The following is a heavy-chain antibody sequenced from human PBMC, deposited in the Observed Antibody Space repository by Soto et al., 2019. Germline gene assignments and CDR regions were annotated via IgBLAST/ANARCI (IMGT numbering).Heavy chain of an antibody. CDR2: INPSGGST. J-gene: IGHJ3*02. V-gene: IGHV1-46*01. CDR3: ATPGVVVPAAIGAFDI. CDR1: GYTFTSHY. Sequence: ASVKVSCKASGYTFTSHYMHWVRQAPGQGLEWMGIINPSGGSTSYAQKFQGRVTMTRDTSTSTVYMELSSLRSEDTAVYYCATPGVVVPAAIGAFDIWGQGTMVTVSS. D-gene: IGHD2-2*01.